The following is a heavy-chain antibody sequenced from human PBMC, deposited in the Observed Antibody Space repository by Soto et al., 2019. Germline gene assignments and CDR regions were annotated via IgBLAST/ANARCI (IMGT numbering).Heavy chain of an antibody. Sequence: GGSLRLSCAASGFDFTTFSMNWVRQAPGKGLEWVSFISPSSPYTSYADSVKGRLIISGDNAENSVYLQMNSLRAEDTGVYYCARRPENSWSGYPEAFDFWGPGTLVTVS. J-gene: IGHJ4*02. CDR3: ARRPENSWSGYPEAFDF. V-gene: IGHV3-21*03. CDR2: ISPSSPYT. D-gene: IGHD3-3*01. CDR1: GFDFTTFS.